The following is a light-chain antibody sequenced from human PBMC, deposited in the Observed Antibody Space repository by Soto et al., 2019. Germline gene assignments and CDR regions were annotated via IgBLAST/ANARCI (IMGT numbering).Light chain of an antibody. CDR3: SSYTSRSTPWV. J-gene: IGLJ3*02. V-gene: IGLV2-14*01. CDR2: EVS. CDR1: SSDVGGYNY. Sequence: QSVLTQPASVSGSPGQSITISCTGTSSDVGGYNYVSWYQQHPGKAPELMIYEVSNRPSGVSNRFSGSKSGNTASLTISGLQAEDEADYYCSSYTSRSTPWVFGGGTKLTVL.